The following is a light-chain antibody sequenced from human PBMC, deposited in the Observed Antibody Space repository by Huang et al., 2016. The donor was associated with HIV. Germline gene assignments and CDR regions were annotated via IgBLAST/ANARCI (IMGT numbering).Light chain of an antibody. CDR3: QQSYSTPFT. CDR1: QSISSY. J-gene: IGKJ3*01. Sequence: DIQMTQSPSSLSASVGDRVTITCRASQSISSYLNWYQQKPGKAPKPLIYAASSLQSWVPSRFSGSGSGTDFTLTISSLQPEDFATYYCQQSYSTPFTFGPGTKVDIK. V-gene: IGKV1-39*01. CDR2: AAS.